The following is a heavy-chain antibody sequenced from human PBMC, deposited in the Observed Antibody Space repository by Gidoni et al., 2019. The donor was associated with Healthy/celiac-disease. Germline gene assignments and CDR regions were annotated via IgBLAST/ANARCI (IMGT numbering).Heavy chain of an antibody. D-gene: IGHD6-19*01. Sequence: QVQLVESGGGVVQPGRSLRLSCAASGFPFSSYGMHWVRQAPGKGLEWVAVIWYDGSNKYYADSVKGRFTISRDNSKNTLYLQMNSLRAEDTAVYYCARECEAVAGDEYYFDYWGQGTLVTVSS. CDR1: GFPFSSYG. CDR3: ARECEAVAGDEYYFDY. CDR2: IWYDGSNK. V-gene: IGHV3-33*01. J-gene: IGHJ4*02.